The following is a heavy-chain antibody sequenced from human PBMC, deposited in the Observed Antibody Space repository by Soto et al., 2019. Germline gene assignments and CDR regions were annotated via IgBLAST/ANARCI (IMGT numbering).Heavy chain of an antibody. CDR3: ARGPLRDIAVAGHFDY. CDR1: GGTFSSYA. D-gene: IGHD6-19*01. CDR2: IIPIFGTS. J-gene: IGHJ4*02. V-gene: IGHV1-69*01. Sequence: QVQLVQSGAEVKKPGSSVKVSCKASGGTFSSYAISWVRQAPGQGLEWMGGIIPIFGTSNDTQKFQVRVTITADESTSTAYMGLSSLRSEDTAVYYCARGPLRDIAVAGHFDYWGQGTLVTVSS.